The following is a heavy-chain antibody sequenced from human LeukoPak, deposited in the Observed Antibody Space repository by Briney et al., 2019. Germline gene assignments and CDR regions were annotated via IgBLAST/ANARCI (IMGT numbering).Heavy chain of an antibody. D-gene: IGHD6-19*01. CDR3: ARRLVGSIDY. CDR2: LWFDGSNK. Sequence: GGSLRLSCAASGFTFNNYGMYWVRQAPGKGLEWVAVLWFDGSNKYYADSVKGRFTISRDNSKNTLYLQMNSLRVEDTAVYYCARRLVGSIDYWGQGTLVTVSS. V-gene: IGHV3-33*01. J-gene: IGHJ4*02. CDR1: GFTFNNYG.